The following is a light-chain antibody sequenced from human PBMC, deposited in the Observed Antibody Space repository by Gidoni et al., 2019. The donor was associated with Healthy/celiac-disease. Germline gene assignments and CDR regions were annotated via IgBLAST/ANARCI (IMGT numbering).Light chain of an antibody. V-gene: IGLV1-44*01. CDR3: AAWDDSLNGRV. CDR2: SNN. Sequence: QYVLTQPPSASGTPGQRVTISCSGSSSNIGSNTVNWYQQLPGTAPKLLIYSNNQRPSGFPDRFSGSKSGTSASLAISGLQSEDEADYYCAAWDDSLNGRVFGTGTKVTVL. J-gene: IGLJ1*01. CDR1: SSNIGSNT.